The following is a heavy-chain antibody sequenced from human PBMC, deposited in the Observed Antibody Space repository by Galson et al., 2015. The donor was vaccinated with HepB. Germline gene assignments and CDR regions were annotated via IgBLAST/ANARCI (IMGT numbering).Heavy chain of an antibody. Sequence: SLRLSCAASGFTVSSNYMTWVRQAPGKGLECVSVIYSGGTTYYADSVKGRFTISRDNSKNTLYLEMNSLRAEDTALYYCARCRPDIAEIGIRGYYLDQWGQGTLVTVSS. D-gene: IGHD6-13*01. J-gene: IGHJ4*02. CDR3: ARCRPDIAEIGIRGYYLDQ. CDR2: IYSGGTT. V-gene: IGHV3-53*01. CDR1: GFTVSSNY.